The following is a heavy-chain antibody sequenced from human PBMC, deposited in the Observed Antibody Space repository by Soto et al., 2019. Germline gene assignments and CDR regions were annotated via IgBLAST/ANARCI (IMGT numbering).Heavy chain of an antibody. Sequence: ASVKVSCKASGHTSTTFALQWVRQAPGQSLEWMGWIKAGNGYTKYSHKIQGRVSITNDTSASTVFMELNNLRPEDTAVYYCASGTMSDYWGQGTLVTVSS. CDR3: ASGTMSDY. CDR2: IKAGNGYT. J-gene: IGHJ4*02. D-gene: IGHD3-10*02. V-gene: IGHV1-3*01. CDR1: GHTSTTFA.